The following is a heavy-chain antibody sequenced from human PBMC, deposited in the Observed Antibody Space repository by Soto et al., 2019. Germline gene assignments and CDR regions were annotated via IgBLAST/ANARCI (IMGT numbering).Heavy chain of an antibody. CDR3: ARGKRLRPNWFDP. CDR1: GGSISSGGYY. D-gene: IGHD6-25*01. J-gene: IGHJ5*02. V-gene: IGHV4-31*03. Sequence: QVQLQESGPGLVKPSQTLSLTCTVSGGSISSGGYYWSWIRQHPGKGLEWIGYIYYSGSTYYNPSLKSRVTISVDTSDNQFSLELSSVTAADTAVYYCARGKRLRPNWFDPWGQGTLVTVSS. CDR2: IYYSGST.